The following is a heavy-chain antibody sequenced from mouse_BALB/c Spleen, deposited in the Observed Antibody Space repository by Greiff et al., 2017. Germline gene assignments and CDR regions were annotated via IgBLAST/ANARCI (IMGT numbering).Heavy chain of an antibody. V-gene: IGHV3-2*02. Sequence: EVKLQESGPGLVKPSQSLSLTCTVTGYSITSDYAWNWIRQFPGNKLEWMGYISYSGSTSYNPSLKSRISITRDTSKNQFFLQLNSVTTEDTATYYCARWLDYWGQGTTLTVSS. D-gene: IGHD2-2*01. CDR1: GYSITSDYA. CDR2: ISYSGST. CDR3: ARWLDY. J-gene: IGHJ2*01.